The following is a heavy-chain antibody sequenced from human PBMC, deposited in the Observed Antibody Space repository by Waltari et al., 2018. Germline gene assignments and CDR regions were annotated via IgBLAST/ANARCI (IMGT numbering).Heavy chain of an antibody. J-gene: IGHJ6*02. CDR3: ARQRRRPGTGNYGMDV. CDR2: IIHSGST. V-gene: IGHV4-34*12. D-gene: IGHD1-1*01. CDR1: GGSFSGYY. Sequence: QLQLQESGPGLVKPSETLSLTCAVYGGSFSGYYWSWIRQPPGKGLEWIGEIIHSGSTSYNPSLKSRVTISVDTSKNQFSLKLSSVTAADTAVYYCARQRRRPGTGNYGMDVWGQGTTVTVSS.